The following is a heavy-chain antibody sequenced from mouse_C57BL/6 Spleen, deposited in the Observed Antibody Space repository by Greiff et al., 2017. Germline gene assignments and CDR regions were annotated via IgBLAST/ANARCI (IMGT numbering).Heavy chain of an antibody. CDR2: IDPSDSYT. CDR3: ARGTGLDY. D-gene: IGHD2-14*01. V-gene: IGHV1-59*01. J-gene: IGHJ2*01. CDR1: GYTFTSYW. Sequence: QVQLQQPGAELVRPGTSVKLSCKASGYTFTSYWMHWVKQRPGQGLEWIGVIDPSDSYTNYNQKFKGKATLTVDTSSSTAYMQLSSLTSEDSAVYCCARGTGLDYWGQGTTLTVSS.